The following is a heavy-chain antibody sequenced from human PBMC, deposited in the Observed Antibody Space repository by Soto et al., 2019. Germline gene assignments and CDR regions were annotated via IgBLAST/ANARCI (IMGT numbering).Heavy chain of an antibody. CDR3: VKNSGWFNT. CDR2: INPADSET. J-gene: IGHJ5*02. V-gene: IGHV5-51*01. CDR1: GYSYTSYW. D-gene: IGHD3-10*01. Sequence: GESLKISCKGSGYSYTSYWIGWVRQRPGRGLEWMGIINPADSETNYSPSFQGQVTISADRSTSTAFLQWSTLKASDTALYYCVKNSGWFNTWGQGALVTVSS.